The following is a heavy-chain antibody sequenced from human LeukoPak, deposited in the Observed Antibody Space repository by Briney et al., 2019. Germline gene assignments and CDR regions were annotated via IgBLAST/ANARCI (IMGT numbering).Heavy chain of an antibody. Sequence: ASVKVSCKASGYTFTSYYMHWVRQAPGQGLEWMGIINPSGGSTSYAQKFQGRVTMTRDMSTSTVYMELGSLRSEDTAVYYCAVVGATTGPDFDYWGQGTLVTVSS. CDR1: GYTFTSYY. CDR2: INPSGGST. D-gene: IGHD1-26*01. J-gene: IGHJ4*02. V-gene: IGHV1-46*01. CDR3: AVVGATTGPDFDY.